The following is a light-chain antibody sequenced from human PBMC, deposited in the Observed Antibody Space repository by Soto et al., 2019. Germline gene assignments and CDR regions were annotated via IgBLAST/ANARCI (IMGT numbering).Light chain of an antibody. CDR3: QQLNVYPLT. V-gene: IGKV1-9*01. CDR1: QTISTY. J-gene: IGKJ4*01. CDR2: DAS. Sequence: DIQLTQSPSFLSASVGDRVTITCRASQTISTYLAWYQHTPGRAPKLLIYDASTLQSGVPSRFSGSGSGTEFTPTISTLQPEDFATYYCQQLNVYPLTFGGGTKVDIK.